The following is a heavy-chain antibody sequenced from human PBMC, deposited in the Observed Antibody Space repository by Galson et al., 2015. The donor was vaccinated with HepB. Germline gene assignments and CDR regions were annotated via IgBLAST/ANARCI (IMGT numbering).Heavy chain of an antibody. D-gene: IGHD3-16*01. V-gene: IGHV4-28*03. CDR2: IYYSGST. J-gene: IGHJ4*02. CDR1: GYSISSSNW. Sequence: ETLSLTCAVSGYSISSSNWWGWIRQPPGKGLEWIGYIYYSGSTYYNPSLKSRVTMSVDTSKNQFSLKLSSVTAVDTAVYYCARGQERLGGLPDYWGQGTLVTVSS. CDR3: ARGQERLGGLPDY.